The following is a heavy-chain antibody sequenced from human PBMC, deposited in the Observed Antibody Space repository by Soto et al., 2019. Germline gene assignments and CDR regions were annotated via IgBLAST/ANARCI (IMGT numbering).Heavy chain of an antibody. J-gene: IGHJ5*02. D-gene: IGHD3-10*01. CDR1: GGSVSSGSYY. V-gene: IGHV4-61*01. CDR2: IYYSGST. Sequence: SETLSLTCTVSGGSVSSGSYYWSWIRQPPGKGLEWIGYIYYSGSTNYNPSLKSRVTISVHTSKNQFSLKLSSVTAADTAVYYCARDALSGSYGILDNWFDPWGQGTLVTVSS. CDR3: ARDALSGSYGILDNWFDP.